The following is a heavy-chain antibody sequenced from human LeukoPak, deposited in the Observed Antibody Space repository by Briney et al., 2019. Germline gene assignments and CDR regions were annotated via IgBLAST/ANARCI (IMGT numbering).Heavy chain of an antibody. CDR3: AKDQQRTVPTRGAFDI. Sequence: GGSLRLSCAASGFTFSSYAMSWVRQAPGKGLGWVSANSGSGGSTYHADSVKGRFTISRDNSKNTLYLQMNSLRGEDTAIYYCAKDQQRTVPTRGAFDIWGQGTMVTVSS. J-gene: IGHJ3*02. CDR2: NSGSGGST. V-gene: IGHV3-23*01. CDR1: GFTFSSYA. D-gene: IGHD6-25*01.